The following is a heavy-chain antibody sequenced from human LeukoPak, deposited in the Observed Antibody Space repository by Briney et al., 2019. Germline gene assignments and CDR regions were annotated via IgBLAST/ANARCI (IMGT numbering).Heavy chain of an antibody. CDR2: ISGGSKTI. J-gene: IGHJ6*03. Sequence: PGGSLRLSCTASGFIFNTYSMTWVRQAPGKGLEWVSYISGGSKTIYYAESVKGRFTISRDNARNSVSLQMDTLRVDDTAVYYCVRTGEPYDDYNYYYYMDVWGKGTTVTVSS. V-gene: IGHV3-48*01. CDR1: GFIFNTYS. CDR3: VRTGEPYDDYNYYYYMDV. D-gene: IGHD4-17*01.